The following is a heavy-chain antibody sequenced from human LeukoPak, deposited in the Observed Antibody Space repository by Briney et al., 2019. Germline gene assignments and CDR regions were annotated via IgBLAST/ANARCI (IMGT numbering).Heavy chain of an antibody. CDR1: GFTFSTYW. Sequence: PGGSLRLSCAASGFTFSTYWMSWVRQAPGKGLEWVANIKQDGSEKYYVNSVEARFTISRDNAKNSLYLQMDSLRAEDTAVYYCARHIGTYYDYWGQGTLVTVSS. V-gene: IGHV3-7*01. J-gene: IGHJ4*02. CDR2: IKQDGSEK. D-gene: IGHD2-21*01. CDR3: ARHIGTYYDY.